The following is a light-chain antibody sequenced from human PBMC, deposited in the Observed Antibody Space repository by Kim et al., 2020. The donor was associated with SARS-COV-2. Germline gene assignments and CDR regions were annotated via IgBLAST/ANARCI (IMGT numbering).Light chain of an antibody. Sequence: DIQMTQSPSSLSASVGDRVNITCRASQGISNSLAWFQQKPGKAPKVLIYAASTLQSGVPSRFSGSGSGTDFTLTISSLQPEDVATYYCEKYNAAHWTLGQGTKVDIK. J-gene: IGKJ1*01. CDR1: QGISNS. CDR2: AAS. V-gene: IGKV1-27*01. CDR3: EKYNAAHWT.